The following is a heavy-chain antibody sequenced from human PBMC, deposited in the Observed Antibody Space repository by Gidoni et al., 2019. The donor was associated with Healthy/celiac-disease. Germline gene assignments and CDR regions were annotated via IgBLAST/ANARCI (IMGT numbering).Heavy chain of an antibody. D-gene: IGHD3-9*01. V-gene: IGHV1-69*01. CDR3: ARGFRYYDILGWFDP. CDR2: IIPIFGTA. J-gene: IGHJ5*02. CDR1: GGTFSGDA. Sequence: QVQRVQSGAEVKKPGSSVKVSCKAAGGTFSGDAISWVRQAPGQGLEWMGGIIPIFGTANYAQKFQGRVTIPADESPSTAYMELSSLRSEDTAVYYCARGFRYYDILGWFDPWGQGTLVTVSS.